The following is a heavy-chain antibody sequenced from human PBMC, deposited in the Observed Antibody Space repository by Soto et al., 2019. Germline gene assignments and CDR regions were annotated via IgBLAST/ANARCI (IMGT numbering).Heavy chain of an antibody. V-gene: IGHV4-61*05. Sequence: PSETLSLTCTVSGGSISISSYYWGWVRQPPGKGLEWIGYIYCSGSTNYNPSLKSRVTISVDTSKNQFSLQLSSVTAADTAVYYCARGQISRFRLDWGQGTLVTVS. J-gene: IGHJ4*02. CDR2: IYCSGST. D-gene: IGHD3-3*02. CDR3: ARGQISRFRLD. CDR1: GGSISISSYY.